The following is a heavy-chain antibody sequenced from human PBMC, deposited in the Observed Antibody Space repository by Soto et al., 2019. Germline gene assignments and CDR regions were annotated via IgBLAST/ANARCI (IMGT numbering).Heavy chain of an antibody. CDR2: ISGGGVST. CDR1: GFDFDRHA. V-gene: IGHV3-23*01. D-gene: IGHD3-16*01. CDR3: AKDGLGAFDI. J-gene: IGHJ3*02. Sequence: GGSLRLSCAASGFDFDRHAINWVRQAPGEGLGWVSSISGGGVSTYYADSVKGRFTISRDNTKNTLYLQMNSLRAEDTAVYYCAKDGLGAFDIWGQGTMVTVSS.